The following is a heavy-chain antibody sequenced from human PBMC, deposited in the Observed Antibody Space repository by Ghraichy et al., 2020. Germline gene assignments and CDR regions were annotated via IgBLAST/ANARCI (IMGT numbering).Heavy chain of an antibody. V-gene: IGHV3-53*01. J-gene: IGHJ3*02. CDR2: IYSGGTT. CDR3: ARDLWAFDI. CDR1: GFDVSINR. Sequence: GGSLRLSCVGSGFDVSINRMSWVRQAPGKGLEWVSAIYSGGTTDYADSVKGRFTFSRDNSKNTVYLQMNSLRVDDTAVYYCARDLWAFDIWCQGTLVTVSS. D-gene: IGHD2-21*01.